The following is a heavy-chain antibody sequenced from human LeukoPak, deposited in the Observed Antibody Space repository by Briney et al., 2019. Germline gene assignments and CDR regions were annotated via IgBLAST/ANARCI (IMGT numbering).Heavy chain of an antibody. V-gene: IGHV3-7*01. D-gene: IGHD1-26*01. J-gene: IGHJ5*02. Sequence: PGGSLRLSCAASEFTFSSNWMCWVRQAPGTGLELVANIKEDGSEKYYVDSVKGRFTISRDNAKNSLYLQMNSLRAEDTALYYCVYGGSYYVAWGQGTLVTVSS. CDR3: VYGGSYYVA. CDR2: IKEDGSEK. CDR1: EFTFSSNW.